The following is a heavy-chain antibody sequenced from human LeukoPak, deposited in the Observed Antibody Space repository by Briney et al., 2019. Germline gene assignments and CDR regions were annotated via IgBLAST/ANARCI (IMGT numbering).Heavy chain of an antibody. D-gene: IGHD3-16*01. V-gene: IGHV1-69*05. J-gene: IGHJ4*02. Sequence: ASVKVSCKASGGTFSSYAISWVRQAPGQGLEWMGRIIPIFGTANYAQKFQGRVTITTDESTSTAYMELSSLRSEDTAVYYCARGSAIWGSYFDYWGQGTLVTVSS. CDR3: ARGSAIWGSYFDY. CDR2: IIPIFGTA. CDR1: GGTFSSYA.